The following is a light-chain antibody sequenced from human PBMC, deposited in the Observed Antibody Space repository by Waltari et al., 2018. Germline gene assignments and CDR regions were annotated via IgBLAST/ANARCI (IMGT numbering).Light chain of an antibody. CDR3: ETGGHGTWV. J-gene: IGLJ3*02. V-gene: IGLV4-69*01. CDR1: SGHITNV. Sequence: QLVLTQSPSASASLGASVKLTCTLSSGHITNVIAWHQQQPGKGPRFLMKVNSDGSHRKGDDIPDLFSGSGSGPGRYLTISSLQSEDEADYYCETGGHGTWVFGGGTKLTVL. CDR2: VNSDGSH.